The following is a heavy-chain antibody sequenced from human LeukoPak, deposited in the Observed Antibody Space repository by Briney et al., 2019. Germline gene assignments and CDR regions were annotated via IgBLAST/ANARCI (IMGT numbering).Heavy chain of an antibody. V-gene: IGHV1-2*02. J-gene: IGHJ4*02. D-gene: IGHD2-21*02. CDR3: ARYEHIVVVTEDY. CDR2: INPNSGGT. Sequence: ASVKVSCKASGHTFTGYYMHWVRQAPGQGLEWMGWINPNSGGTNYAQKFQGRVTMTRDTSISTAYMELSRLRSDDTAVYYCARYEHIVVVTEDYWGQGTMVSVSS. CDR1: GHTFTGYY.